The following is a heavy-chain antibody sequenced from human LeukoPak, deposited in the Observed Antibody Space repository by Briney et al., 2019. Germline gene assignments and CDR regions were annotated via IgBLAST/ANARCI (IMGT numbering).Heavy chain of an antibody. CDR1: GFTFSNYW. Sequence: QPGGSLRLSCAASGFTFSNYWMHWVRQVPGKGLVWVSRINDDRSATFYADSVKGRFTISRDNAKNTLFLQMSSLRAEDTAVYFCAREILAPGKTHDYWGQGTLVTVSS. J-gene: IGHJ4*02. CDR3: AREILAPGKTHDY. CDR2: INDDRSAT. V-gene: IGHV3-74*01.